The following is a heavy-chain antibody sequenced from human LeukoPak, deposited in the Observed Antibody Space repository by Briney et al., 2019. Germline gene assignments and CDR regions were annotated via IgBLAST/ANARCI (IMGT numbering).Heavy chain of an antibody. CDR3: ARYPTDSSGYSAYYYYMDV. J-gene: IGHJ6*03. D-gene: IGHD3-22*01. CDR1: GGSISSGSYY. Sequence: PSQTLSLTCTVPGGSISSGSYYWSWIRQPAGKGLEWIGRIYTSGSTDYNPSLKSRVTISVDTSKNQFSLKLSSVTAADTAVYYCARYPTDSSGYSAYYYYMDVWGKGTTATVSS. CDR2: IYTSGST. V-gene: IGHV4-61*02.